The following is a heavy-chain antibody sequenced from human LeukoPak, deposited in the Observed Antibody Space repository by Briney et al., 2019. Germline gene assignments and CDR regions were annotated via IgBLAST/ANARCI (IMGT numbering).Heavy chain of an antibody. D-gene: IGHD5-24*01. J-gene: IGHJ5*02. CDR3: ARDSKRGFDP. Sequence: ASVKVSCKASGYTFISYYMHWVRQAPGQGLEWMGIINPSGGGTSYAQKFQGRVTMTRDTSTSTVYMELSSLRSEDTAVYYCARDSKRGFDPWGQGTLVTVSS. CDR2: INPSGGGT. CDR1: GYTFISYY. V-gene: IGHV1-46*01.